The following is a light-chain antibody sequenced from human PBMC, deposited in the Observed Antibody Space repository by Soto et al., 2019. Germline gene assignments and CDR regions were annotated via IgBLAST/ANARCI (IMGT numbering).Light chain of an antibody. Sequence: DIVLTKSPATLSFSPGERATLSCRASQSVSSYLVWFQQKPGQAPRLLIYDASTRATGIPARFSGSGSGTDFTLTISSLEPEDFAVYYCQQRSNWPLTFGPGTKVDVK. J-gene: IGKJ3*01. CDR2: DAS. V-gene: IGKV3-11*01. CDR3: QQRSNWPLT. CDR1: QSVSSY.